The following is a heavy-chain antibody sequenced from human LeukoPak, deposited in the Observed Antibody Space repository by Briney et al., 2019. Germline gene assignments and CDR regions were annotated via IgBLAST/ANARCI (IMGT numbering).Heavy chain of an antibody. J-gene: IGHJ4*02. CDR2: INHSGST. Sequence: ASETLSLTCAVYGGSFSGYYWSWIRQPPGKGLEWIGEINHSGSTNYNPSLESRVTISVDTSKNQFSLKLSSVTAADTAVYYCASGGIAVAGTGNSFDYWGQGTLVTVSS. D-gene: IGHD6-19*01. CDR1: GGSFSGYY. CDR3: ASGGIAVAGTGNSFDY. V-gene: IGHV4-34*01.